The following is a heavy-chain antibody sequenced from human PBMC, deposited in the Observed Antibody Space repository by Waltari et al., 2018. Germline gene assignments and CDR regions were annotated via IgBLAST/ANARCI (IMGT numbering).Heavy chain of an antibody. CDR2: RKTEGGET. CDR1: GFRFSDCW. D-gene: IGHD1-7*01. V-gene: IGHV3-7*01. J-gene: IGHJ4*02. CDR3: ARDGDRNYDY. Sequence: EVQLVESGGGLVQPGGSLRLSCRISGFRFSDCWMTWVRQDPGDGLEWVGKRKTEGGETYYTDSVKGRFTIARDNGKNSLFLQMDSLKVEDTAVYYCARDGDRNYDYWGQGTLVTVSS.